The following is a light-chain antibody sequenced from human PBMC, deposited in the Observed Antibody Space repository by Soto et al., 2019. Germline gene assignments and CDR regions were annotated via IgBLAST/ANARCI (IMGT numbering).Light chain of an antibody. CDR3: QQYYSTPYT. V-gene: IGKV4-1*01. J-gene: IGKJ2*01. CDR2: WAS. CDR1: QSVLYSSNNKNY. Sequence: DIVMTKSADSLAVSLGERAIINCKSSQSVLYSSNNKNYLAWYQQKPGQPPKLLIYWASTRESGVPDRFSGSGSGTDFTLTISSLQAEDVAVYYCQQYYSTPYTFGQGTNLEIK.